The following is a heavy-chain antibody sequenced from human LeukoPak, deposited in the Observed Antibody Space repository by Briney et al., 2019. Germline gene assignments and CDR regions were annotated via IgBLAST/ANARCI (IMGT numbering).Heavy chain of an antibody. J-gene: IGHJ6*02. D-gene: IGHD3-9*01. Sequence: SETLSLTCAVYGVSFSGYYWSWIRQPPGKGLEWIGEINHSGSTNYNPSLKSRVTISVDTSKNQFSLKLSSVTAADTAVYYCARSGYFDWLYYYYGMDVWGQGTTVTVSS. CDR2: INHSGST. CDR1: GVSFSGYY. V-gene: IGHV4-34*01. CDR3: ARSGYFDWLYYYYGMDV.